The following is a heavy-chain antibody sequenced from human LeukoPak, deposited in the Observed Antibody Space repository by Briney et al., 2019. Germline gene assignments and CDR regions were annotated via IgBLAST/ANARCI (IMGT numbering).Heavy chain of an antibody. CDR2: IYYSGST. Sequence: SETLSLTCTVSGGSISSYYWSWIRQPPGKGLEWIGYIYYSGSTNYNPSLKSRVTISVDTSKNQFSLKLSSVTAADTAVYYCARVGYSYVYFDYWGQGTLVTASS. V-gene: IGHV4-59*01. D-gene: IGHD5-18*01. CDR1: GGSISSYY. J-gene: IGHJ4*02. CDR3: ARVGYSYVYFDY.